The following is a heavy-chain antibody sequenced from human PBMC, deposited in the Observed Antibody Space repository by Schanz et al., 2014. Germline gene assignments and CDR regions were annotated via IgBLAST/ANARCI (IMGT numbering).Heavy chain of an antibody. Sequence: DVQLVESGEGLIQPGGSLRLSCAVSGFSVSTNYMSWARQAPGKGLEWISSLYINAGSTRYADSVKGRFFISRDSSKNTLFLQMNSLRADDTAIYFCARDEGRDGYNLAFDVWGQGTLVTVSS. CDR3: ARDEGRDGYNLAFDV. D-gene: IGHD2-21*01. V-gene: IGHV3-53*01. J-gene: IGHJ3*01. CDR2: LYINAGST. CDR1: GFSVSTNY.